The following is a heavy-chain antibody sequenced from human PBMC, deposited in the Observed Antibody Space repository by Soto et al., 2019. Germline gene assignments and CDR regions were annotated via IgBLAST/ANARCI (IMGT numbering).Heavy chain of an antibody. D-gene: IGHD3-22*01. V-gene: IGHV1-69*13. Sequence: SVKVSCKASGGTFSSYAISWVRQAPGQGLEWMGGIIPIFGTANYAQKFQGRVTISADDSTSTAYMELSSLRSEDTAGYYCARGRNYYDSSGCQGYFDDWGQGTLVTVSS. CDR1: GGTFSSYA. J-gene: IGHJ4*02. CDR2: IIPIFGTA. CDR3: ARGRNYYDSSGCQGYFDD.